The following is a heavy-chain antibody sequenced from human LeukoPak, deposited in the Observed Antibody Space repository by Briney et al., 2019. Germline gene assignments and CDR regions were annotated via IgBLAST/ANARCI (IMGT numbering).Heavy chain of an antibody. J-gene: IGHJ3*02. CDR3: AREGPDYGPAFDI. Sequence: ASVKVSCKVSGYTLTELSMHWVRQAPGKGLEWMGGFDPEDGETIYAQKFQGRVTMTTDTSTSTAYMELRSLRFDDTAVYYCAREGPDYGPAFDIWGQGTMVTVSS. D-gene: IGHD4/OR15-4a*01. V-gene: IGHV1-24*01. CDR2: FDPEDGET. CDR1: GYTLTELS.